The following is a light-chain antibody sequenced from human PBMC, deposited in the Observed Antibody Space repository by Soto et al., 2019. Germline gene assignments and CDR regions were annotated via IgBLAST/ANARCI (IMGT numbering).Light chain of an antibody. CDR3: QQYNDWRT. J-gene: IGKJ1*01. Sequence: EIVLTQSPASLSVSPGERATLSCRASQSVRSKVAWYQQKPGQAPSLVIYDTYIRATGIPARFSGSGFGTEFTLTISSLQPEDFAVYYCQQYNDWRTFGQGTKVDIK. V-gene: IGKV3-15*01. CDR1: QSVRSK. CDR2: DTY.